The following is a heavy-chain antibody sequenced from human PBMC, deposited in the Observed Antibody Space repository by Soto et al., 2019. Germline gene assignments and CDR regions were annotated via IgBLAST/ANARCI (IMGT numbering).Heavy chain of an antibody. D-gene: IGHD3-3*01. CDR1: GFTFISYA. CDR3: ARTKLRFLEWLSNHNYYYYGMDV. J-gene: IGHJ6*02. Sequence: PGGSLRLSCAASGFTFISYAMHWVLQAPCKGLEWVAVISYDGSNKYYADSVKGRFTISRDNSKNTLYLQMNSLRAEDTAVYYCARTKLRFLEWLSNHNYYYYGMDVWGQGPTVTVAS. V-gene: IGHV3-30-3*01. CDR2: ISYDGSNK.